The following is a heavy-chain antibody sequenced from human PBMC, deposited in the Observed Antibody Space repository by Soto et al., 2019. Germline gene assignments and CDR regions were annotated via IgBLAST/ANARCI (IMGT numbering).Heavy chain of an antibody. CDR1: GYTFTSYD. D-gene: IGHD6-19*01. J-gene: IGHJ4*02. CDR2: MNPNSGNT. CDR3: ARHGEQWLVKQGVYY. V-gene: IGHV1-8*01. Sequence: GASVKVSCKASGYTFTSYDINWVRQATGQGLEWMGWMNPNSGNTGYAQKFQGRVTMTRNTSISTAYMELSSLRSEDTAVYYCARHGEQWLVKQGVYYWGQGTLVTVSS.